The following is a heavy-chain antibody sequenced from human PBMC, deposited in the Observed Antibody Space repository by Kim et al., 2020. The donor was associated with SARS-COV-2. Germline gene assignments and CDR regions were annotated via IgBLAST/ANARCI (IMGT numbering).Heavy chain of an antibody. CDR2: IYYSGST. Sequence: SETLSLTCTVSGGSVSSGSYYWSWIRQPPGKGLEWIGYIYYSGSTNYNPSLKSRVTISVDTSKNQFSLKLSSVTAADTAVYYCARESILLWFGESSVAGRYYYGMDVWGQGTTVTVSS. CDR1: GGSVSSGSYY. J-gene: IGHJ6*02. CDR3: ARESILLWFGESSVAGRYYYGMDV. V-gene: IGHV4-61*01. D-gene: IGHD3-10*01.